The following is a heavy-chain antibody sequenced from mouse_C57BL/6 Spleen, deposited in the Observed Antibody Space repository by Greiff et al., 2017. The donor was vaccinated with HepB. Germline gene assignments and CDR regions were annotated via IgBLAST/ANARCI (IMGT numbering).Heavy chain of an antibody. V-gene: IGHV1-55*01. D-gene: IGHD2-4*01. CDR2: IYPGSGST. CDR1: GYTFTSYW. CDR3: AREGDYDGLGFGY. J-gene: IGHJ2*01. Sequence: VQLQQSGAELVKPGASVKMSCKASGYTFTSYWITWVKQRPGQGLEWIGDIYPGSGSTNYNEKFKSKATLTVDTSSSTAYMQLSSLTSEDSAVYYCAREGDYDGLGFGYWGQVTTLTVSS.